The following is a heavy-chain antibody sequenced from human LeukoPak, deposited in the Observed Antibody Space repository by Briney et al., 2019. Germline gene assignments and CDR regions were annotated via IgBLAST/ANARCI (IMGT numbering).Heavy chain of an antibody. CDR3: ARDREYYYDSSGYYYHDY. CDR1: GGTFSSYA. Sequence: SVKVSCKASGGTFSSYAISWVRQAPGQGLEWMGRIIPIFGTANYAQQFQGRVTITTDESTSTAYMELSSLRSEDTAVYYCARDREYYYDSSGYYYHDYWGQGTLVTVSS. J-gene: IGHJ4*02. CDR2: IIPIFGTA. V-gene: IGHV1-69*05. D-gene: IGHD3-22*01.